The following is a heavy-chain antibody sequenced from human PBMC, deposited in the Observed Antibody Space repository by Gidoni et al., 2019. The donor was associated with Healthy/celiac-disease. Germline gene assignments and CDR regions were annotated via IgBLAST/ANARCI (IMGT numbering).Heavy chain of an antibody. CDR3: ARVRADAGYCSGGSCYFYYYYGMDV. CDR2: INSDGSST. D-gene: IGHD2-15*01. V-gene: IGHV3-74*01. CDR1: GFTFSSYW. Sequence: EVQLVESGGGLVQPGGSLRLSCAASGFTFSSYWMHWVRQAPGKGLVWVSRINSDGSSTSYADSVKGRFTISRDNAKNTLYLQMNSLRAEDTAVYYCARVRADAGYCSGGSCYFYYYYGMDVWGQGTTVTVSS. J-gene: IGHJ6*02.